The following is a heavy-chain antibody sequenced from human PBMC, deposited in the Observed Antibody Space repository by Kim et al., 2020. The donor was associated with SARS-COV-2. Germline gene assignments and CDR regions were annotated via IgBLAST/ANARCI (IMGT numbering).Heavy chain of an antibody. D-gene: IGHD2-8*01. V-gene: IGHV3-48*02. J-gene: IGHJ5*02. CDR3: ARDFCTNGVCYKENWFDP. Sequence: GGSLRLSCAASGFTFSSYSMNWVRQAPGKGLEWVSYISSSSSTIYYADSVKGRFTISRDNAKNSLYLQMNSLRDEDTAVYYCARDFCTNGVCYKENWFDPWGQGTLVTVSS. CDR1: GFTFSSYS. CDR2: ISSSSSTI.